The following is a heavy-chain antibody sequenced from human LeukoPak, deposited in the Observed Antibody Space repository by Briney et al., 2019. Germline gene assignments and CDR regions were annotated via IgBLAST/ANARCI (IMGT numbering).Heavy chain of an antibody. CDR2: IYYSGST. J-gene: IGHJ6*02. V-gene: IGHV4-59*08. CDR1: GGSISSYY. CDR3: ARLSVTKDYGMDV. Sequence: PSETLSLTCTVSGGSISSYYWSWIRQPPGKGLEWIGYIYYSGSTNYNPSLKSRVTISVDTSKNQFSLKLSSVTAADTAVYYCARLSVTKDYGMDVWGQGTTVTVSS. D-gene: IGHD4-17*01.